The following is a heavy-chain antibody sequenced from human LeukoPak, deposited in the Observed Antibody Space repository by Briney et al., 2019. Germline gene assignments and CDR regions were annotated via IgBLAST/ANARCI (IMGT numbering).Heavy chain of an antibody. J-gene: IGHJ4*02. CDR2: INPNSGGT. V-gene: IGHV1-2*06. Sequence: ASVKVSCKASGYTFAGYYMHWVRQAPGQGLEWMGRINPNSGGTNYAQKFQGRVTMTRDTSISTAYMELSRLRSDDTAVYYCARVRESGLLFRLWGQGTLVTVSS. CDR3: ARVRESGLLFRL. D-gene: IGHD2-21*02. CDR1: GYTFAGYY.